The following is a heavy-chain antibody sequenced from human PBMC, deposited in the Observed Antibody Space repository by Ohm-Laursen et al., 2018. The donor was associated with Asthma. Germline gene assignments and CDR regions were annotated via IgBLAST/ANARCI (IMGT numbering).Heavy chain of an antibody. D-gene: IGHD6-6*01. CDR3: AREYSSSSGKAFDI. V-gene: IGHV3-48*02. CDR2: ISSSSSTV. CDR1: GFTFNTYS. Sequence: SLRLSCAASGFTFNTYSMNWVRQAPGKGLEWVSYISSSSSTVYYADSVKGRFTISRDNAKNSLYLQMNSLRDEDTAVYYCAREYSSSSGKAFDIWGQGTMVTVSS. J-gene: IGHJ3*02.